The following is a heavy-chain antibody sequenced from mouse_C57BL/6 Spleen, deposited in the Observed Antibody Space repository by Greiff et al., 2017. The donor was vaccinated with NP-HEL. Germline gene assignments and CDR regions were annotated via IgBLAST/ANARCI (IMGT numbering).Heavy chain of an antibody. CDR1: GYTFTSYW. Sequence: QVQLQQPGAELVKPGASVKLSCKASGYTFTSYWMQWVKQRPGQGLEWIGEIDPSDSYTNYNQKFKGKATLTVDTASSSLTSEYSAVYYCARRRYDYDGYWGQGTTLTVSS. CDR3: ARRRYDYDGY. CDR2: IDPSDSYT. V-gene: IGHV1-50*01. D-gene: IGHD2-4*01. J-gene: IGHJ2*01.